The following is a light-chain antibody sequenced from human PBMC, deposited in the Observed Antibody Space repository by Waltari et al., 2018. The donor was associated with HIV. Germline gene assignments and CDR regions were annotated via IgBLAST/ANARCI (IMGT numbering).Light chain of an antibody. CDR2: EGS. CDR1: SSDVGSYNL. Sequence: QSALTQPASVSGSPGQPITISCTGTSSDVGSYNLVSWYQQHPSKAPKLMIYEGSKRPSGVSNRFSGSKSGNTASLTISGLQAEDEADYYCCSYAGSSTPDWVFGGGTKLTVL. V-gene: IGLV2-23*01. J-gene: IGLJ3*02. CDR3: CSYAGSSTPDWV.